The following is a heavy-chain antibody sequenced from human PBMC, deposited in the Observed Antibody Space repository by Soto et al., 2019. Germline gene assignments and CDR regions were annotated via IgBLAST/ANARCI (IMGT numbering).Heavy chain of an antibody. CDR3: VKDAVPGDAVWLVHD. Sequence: PGGSLRLSCAASGFTFSSYAIIWSRQFPLRGLEWVSGLWGSSGGIHYADSVKGRFSISRDNSANSVYLQMNNLRVEDTAVYYCVKDAVPGDAVWLVHDWGQGTVVTVSS. J-gene: IGHJ4*02. V-gene: IGHV3-23*01. CDR1: GFTFSSYA. CDR2: LWGSSGGI. D-gene: IGHD4-17*01.